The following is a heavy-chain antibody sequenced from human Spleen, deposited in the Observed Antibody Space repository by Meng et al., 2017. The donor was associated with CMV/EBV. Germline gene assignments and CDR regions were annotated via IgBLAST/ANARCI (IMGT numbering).Heavy chain of an antibody. D-gene: IGHD6-25*01. CDR3: TTMQGLWPPSYY. J-gene: IGHJ4*02. V-gene: IGHV3-15*01. CDR2: IKSKTDGGTT. CDR1: GFTFSSYS. Sequence: GGSLRLSCAASGFTFSSYSMNWVRQAPGKGLEWVGRIKSKTDGGTTDYAAPVKGRFTISRDDSKNTLYLQMNSLKTEDTAVYYCTTMQGLWPPSYYWGQGTLVTVSS.